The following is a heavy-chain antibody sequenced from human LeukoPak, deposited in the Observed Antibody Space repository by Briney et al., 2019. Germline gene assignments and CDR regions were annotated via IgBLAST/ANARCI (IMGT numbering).Heavy chain of an antibody. Sequence: SETLSLTCTVSGDSISSYFWCWVRQPPGKGLEWIGCLYYSGRTNYSPSPTSRVTLSADTSKNQFSLKLNSVTAADSAIYYCARDYSGYESDYWGQGTLVTVSS. D-gene: IGHD5-12*01. J-gene: IGHJ4*02. CDR1: GDSISSYF. V-gene: IGHV4-59*01. CDR3: ARDYSGYESDY. CDR2: LYYSGRT.